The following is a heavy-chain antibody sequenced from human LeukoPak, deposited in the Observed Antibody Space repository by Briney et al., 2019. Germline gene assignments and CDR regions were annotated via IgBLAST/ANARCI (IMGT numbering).Heavy chain of an antibody. V-gene: IGHV3-48*01. Sequence: GGSLRLSCAASGFTFSSCSMNWVRQAPGKGLEWVSYISSSSSTIYYADSVKGRFTISRDNAKNSLYLQMNSLRGDDTAVYYCAKDDAWGRYKDWGQGTLVTVSS. CDR1: GFTFSSCS. CDR2: ISSSSSTI. CDR3: AKDDAWGRYKD. J-gene: IGHJ1*01. D-gene: IGHD3-16*01.